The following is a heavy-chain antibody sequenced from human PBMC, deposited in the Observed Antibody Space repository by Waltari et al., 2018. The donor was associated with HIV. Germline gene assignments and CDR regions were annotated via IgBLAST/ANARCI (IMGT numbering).Heavy chain of an antibody. V-gene: IGHV3-21*01. CDR2: IGSLQNFI. Sequence: EVRLLESGGGLVRPGGSLRLSCAASGIRFSASNMNWVRQGPGKGLELVASIGSLQNFIHYADSVKGRFTVSRDNAKNSLYLQMNSLTAEDTAVYYCARGPSSGWSWFDPWGQGTLVTVSS. CDR1: GIRFSASN. J-gene: IGHJ5*02. D-gene: IGHD6-19*01. CDR3: ARGPSSGWSWFDP.